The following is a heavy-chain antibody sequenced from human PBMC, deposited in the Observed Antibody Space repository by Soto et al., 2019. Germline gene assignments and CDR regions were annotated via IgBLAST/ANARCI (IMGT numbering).Heavy chain of an antibody. V-gene: IGHV3-30*18. CDR1: GFTFSSYG. Sequence: PGGSLRLSCAASGFTFSSYGMHWVRQAPGKGLEWVAVISYDGSNKYYADSVKGRFTISGDNSKNTLYLQMNSLRAEDTAVYYCAKYYDYGDDLLAYSGQRTLDTGSS. CDR3: AKYYDYGDDLLAY. D-gene: IGHD4-17*01. J-gene: IGHJ4*01. CDR2: ISYDGSNK.